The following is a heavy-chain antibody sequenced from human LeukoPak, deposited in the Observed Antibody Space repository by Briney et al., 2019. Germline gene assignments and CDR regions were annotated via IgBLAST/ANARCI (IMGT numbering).Heavy chain of an antibody. CDR3: ARAPLWVLTGYHFDY. J-gene: IGHJ4*02. CDR1: GGSLNDYY. D-gene: IGHD3-9*01. CDR2: INHCGST. Sequence: SETLSLTCAVSGGSLNDYYWSWIRQPPGKGLEWIGEINHCGSTNYNPSLKSRVTISVDTSKNQFSLKLSSVTAADTAVYYCARAPLWVLTGYHFDYWGQGTLVTVSS. V-gene: IGHV4-34*01.